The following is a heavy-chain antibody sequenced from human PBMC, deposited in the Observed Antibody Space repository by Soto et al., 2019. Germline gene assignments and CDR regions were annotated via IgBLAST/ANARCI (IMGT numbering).Heavy chain of an antibody. CDR1: GVPMRYGCYS. J-gene: IGHJ4*02. V-gene: IGHV4-30-2*06. Sequence: SETLSFTCSVSGVPMRYGCYSWSWSRQSPGKGLEGLGYISHIATTYYNPSFKSRLSLSIERTRNQFSMILSSMTAADKAVYYCARGGGYASFDLWGPGMQVT. D-gene: IGHD2-15*01. CDR2: ISHIATT. CDR3: ARGGGYASFDL.